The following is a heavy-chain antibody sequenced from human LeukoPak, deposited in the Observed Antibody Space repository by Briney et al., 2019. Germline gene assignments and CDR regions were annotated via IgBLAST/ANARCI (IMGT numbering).Heavy chain of an antibody. D-gene: IGHD3-10*01. CDR2: INPNSGGT. CDR1: GYTFTGYY. V-gene: IGHV1-2*02. J-gene: IGHJ6*03. CDR3: ARDPYDPILWFGEVKDNYYMDV. Sequence: ASVKVSCKASGYTFTGYYMHWVRQAPGQGLEWMGWINPNSGGTNYAQKFQGRVTMTRDTSISTAYMELSRLRSDDTAVYYCARDPYDPILWFGEVKDNYYMDVWGKGTTVTVSS.